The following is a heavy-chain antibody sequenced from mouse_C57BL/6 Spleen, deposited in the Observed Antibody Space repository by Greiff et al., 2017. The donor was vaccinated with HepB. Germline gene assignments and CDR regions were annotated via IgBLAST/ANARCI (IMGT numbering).Heavy chain of an antibody. CDR2: INPNNGGT. Sequence: EVQLQQSGPELVKPGASVKISCKASGYTFTDYYMNWVKQSHGKSLEWIGDINPNNGGTSYNQKFKGKATLTVDKSSSTAYMELRSLTSEDSAVYYCARERIPDPYFDYWGQGTTLTVSS. CDR1: GYTFTDYY. CDR3: ARERIPDPYFDY. V-gene: IGHV1-26*01. J-gene: IGHJ2*01.